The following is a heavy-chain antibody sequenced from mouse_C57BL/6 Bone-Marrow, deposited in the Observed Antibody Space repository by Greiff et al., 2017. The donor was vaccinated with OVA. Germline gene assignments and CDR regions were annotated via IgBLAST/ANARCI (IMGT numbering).Heavy chain of an antibody. Sequence: QVQLKESGAELVKPGASVKMSCKASGYTFTSYWITWVKQRPGQGLEWIGDIYPGSGSTNYNEKFKSKATLTVDTSSSTAYMQLSSLTSEDSAVYYCANDGYDEAMDYWGQGTSVTVSS. CDR1: GYTFTSYW. J-gene: IGHJ4*01. CDR3: ANDGYDEAMDY. CDR2: IYPGSGST. D-gene: IGHD2-2*01. V-gene: IGHV1-55*01.